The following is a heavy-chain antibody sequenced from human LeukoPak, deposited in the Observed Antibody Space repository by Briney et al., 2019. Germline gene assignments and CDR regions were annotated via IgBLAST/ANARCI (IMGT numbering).Heavy chain of an antibody. D-gene: IGHD6-19*01. Sequence: GRSLRLSCAASGFTFSNYGMHWVRQAPGKGLDWVALISYDGSNKYYADSVKGRFTISRDNSKNTLYLQMNSLRAEDTAVYYCAKHSSGISVAGTVQYWGQGTLVTVSS. V-gene: IGHV3-30*18. CDR3: AKHSSGISVAGTVQY. CDR1: GFTFSNYG. CDR2: ISYDGSNK. J-gene: IGHJ4*02.